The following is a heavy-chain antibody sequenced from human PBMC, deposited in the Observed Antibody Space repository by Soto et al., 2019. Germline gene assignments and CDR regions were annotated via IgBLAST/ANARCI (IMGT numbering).Heavy chain of an antibody. CDR2: IKQDGSEK. V-gene: IGHV3-7*01. CDR3: ARDLGAAARPFYFDY. J-gene: IGHJ4*02. D-gene: IGHD6-6*01. Sequence: GGSLRLSCAASGFTFSSYWMSWVRQAPGKGLEWVANIKQDGSEKYYVDSVKGRFTISRDNAKNSLYLQMNSLRAEDTAVYYCARDLGAAARPFYFDYWGQGTLVTVSS. CDR1: GFTFSSYW.